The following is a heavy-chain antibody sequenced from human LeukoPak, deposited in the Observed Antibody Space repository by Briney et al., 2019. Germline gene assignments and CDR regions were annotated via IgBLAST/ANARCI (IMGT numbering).Heavy chain of an antibody. CDR2: IKQDGSEK. CDR1: GFTFSSYW. V-gene: IGHV3-7*03. D-gene: IGHD6-19*01. Sequence: PGGSLRLSCAASGFTFSSYWMSWVRQAPGKGLEWVANIKQDGSEKYYVDSVKGRFTISRDNAKNSLYLQMNSLGAEDTAVYYCARDWPTIETSRIAVAGSFDYWGQGTLVTVSS. CDR3: ARDWPTIETSRIAVAGSFDY. J-gene: IGHJ4*02.